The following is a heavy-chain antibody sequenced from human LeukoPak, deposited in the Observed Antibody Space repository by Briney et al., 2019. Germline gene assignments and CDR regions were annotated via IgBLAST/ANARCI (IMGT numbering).Heavy chain of an antibody. CDR1: GFTFSSYN. Sequence: PGGSLRLSCAASGFTFSSYNMTSVRQAPGKGLEWVSSISSSSSYIYYADSVKGRFTISRDNAKNSLYLQMNSLRAEDTAVYYCARDTPLSAAGFDYWGQGTLVTVSS. V-gene: IGHV3-21*01. CDR2: ISSSSSYI. D-gene: IGHD6-13*01. CDR3: ARDTPLSAAGFDY. J-gene: IGHJ4*02.